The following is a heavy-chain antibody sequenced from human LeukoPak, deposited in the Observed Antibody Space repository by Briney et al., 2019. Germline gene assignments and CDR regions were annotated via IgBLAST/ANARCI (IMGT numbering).Heavy chain of an antibody. Sequence: ASVKVSCKPSGYTFTGYYIHWVRQAPGQGLEWMGRINPNSGGTNYAQKFQGRVTMTRDTSISTAYMELSRLRSDDTAVYYCARDGVGSTRTFDYWGQGTLVTVSS. J-gene: IGHJ4*02. D-gene: IGHD3-3*01. CDR2: INPNSGGT. V-gene: IGHV1-2*02. CDR3: ARDGVGSTRTFDY. CDR1: GYTFTGYY.